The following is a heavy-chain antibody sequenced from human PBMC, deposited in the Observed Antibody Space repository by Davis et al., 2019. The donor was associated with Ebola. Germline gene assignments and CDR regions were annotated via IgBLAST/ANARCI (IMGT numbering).Heavy chain of an antibody. J-gene: IGHJ6*03. CDR1: GFTFSNYW. Sequence: PGGSLRLSCAASGFTFSNYWMSWVRQAPGKGLDWVAFMWHDGSKEYYADSVKGRFTISRDNSKNTLYLQMNNLRAEDTAVYYCAKDPGGQKYGYHMDVWGEGTTVTVSS. CDR2: MWHDGSKE. CDR3: AKDPGGQKYGYHMDV. D-gene: IGHD4-23*01. V-gene: IGHV3-30*02.